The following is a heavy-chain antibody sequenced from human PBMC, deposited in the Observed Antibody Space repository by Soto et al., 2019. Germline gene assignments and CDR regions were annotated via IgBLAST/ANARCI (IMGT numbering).Heavy chain of an antibody. D-gene: IGHD1-7*01. CDR2: INPNSGGT. Sequence: QVQLVQSGAEVKKPGASVKVSCKASGYTFTGYYMHWVRQAPGQGLEWMGWINPNSGGTNYAQKYQGWVTMTSDTSISTAYMELSRLRSDDTAVYYCARGGLGRYNWNYDYYYYGMDVWGQGTTVTVSS. J-gene: IGHJ6*02. CDR3: ARGGLGRYNWNYDYYYYGMDV. V-gene: IGHV1-2*04. CDR1: GYTFTGYY.